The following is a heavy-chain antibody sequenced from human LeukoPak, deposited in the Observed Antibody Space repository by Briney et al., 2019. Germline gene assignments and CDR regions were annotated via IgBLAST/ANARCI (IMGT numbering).Heavy chain of an antibody. D-gene: IGHD3-22*01. V-gene: IGHV4-59*08. CDR2: IYYSGST. J-gene: IGHJ2*01. CDR3: ARSVPGDYYDSSGPYWYFDL. CDR1: GGSISSYY. Sequence: SETLSLTCTVSGGSISSYYWSWIRQPPGKGLEWIGYIYYSGSTNYNPSLKSRVTISVDTSKNQLSLKLSSVTAADTAVYYCARSVPGDYYDSSGPYWYFDLWGRGTLVTVSS.